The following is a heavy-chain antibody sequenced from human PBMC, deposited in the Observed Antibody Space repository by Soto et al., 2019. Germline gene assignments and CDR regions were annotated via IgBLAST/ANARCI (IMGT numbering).Heavy chain of an antibody. J-gene: IGHJ4*02. V-gene: IGHV4-39*07. CDR3: ARDPANLALAVAYFDS. CDR2: ISHTGRT. D-gene: IGHD2-15*01. CDR1: GGSISSGDYY. Sequence: LETLSLTCTVSGGSISSGDYYWSWIRQPPGKGLEWIGSISHTGRTSYNPSLKSRVSISVDTSKNQFSLTLTSVTAADTAVYYCARDPANLALAVAYFDSWGQGTLVTSPQ.